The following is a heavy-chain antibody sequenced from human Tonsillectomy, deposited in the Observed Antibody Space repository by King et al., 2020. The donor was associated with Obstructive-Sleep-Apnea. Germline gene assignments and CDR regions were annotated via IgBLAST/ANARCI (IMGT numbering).Heavy chain of an antibody. Sequence: QLVQSGAEVKKHGEALMISCKGSGYSFTSYWISWGSQRPGKGLEWWGRIVPSDSYTNYNPSFQGHVTISADTSISTAYLQWSSLKASDTAMYYCARLPPYDLGRMDVWGQGTTVTVSS. J-gene: IGHJ6*02. CDR3: ARLPPYDLGRMDV. CDR2: IVPSDSYT. V-gene: IGHV5-10-1*03. CDR1: GYSFTSYW. D-gene: IGHD3-3*01.